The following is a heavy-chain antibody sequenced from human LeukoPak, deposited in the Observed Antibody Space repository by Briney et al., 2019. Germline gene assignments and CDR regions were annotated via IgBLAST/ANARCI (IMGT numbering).Heavy chain of an antibody. J-gene: IGHJ4*02. D-gene: IGHD2-2*01. Sequence: PGGSLRLSCAASGFTFSSFEMNWVRQAPGKGLEWISYITSSSDTIYYADSVRGRFTISRDNAKNSLYLQMNSLRAEDTAVYYCTRDGCTSTNCQWFDCWGQGTLVTVSS. CDR3: TRDGCTSTNCQWFDC. CDR2: ITSSSDTI. CDR1: GFTFSSFE. V-gene: IGHV3-48*03.